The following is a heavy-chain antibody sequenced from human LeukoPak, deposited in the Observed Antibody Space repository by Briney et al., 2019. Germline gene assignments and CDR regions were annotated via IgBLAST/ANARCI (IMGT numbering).Heavy chain of an antibody. J-gene: IGHJ4*02. V-gene: IGHV4-59*06. Sequence: SETLSLTCTVSGGSISSYYWSWIRQPPGKGLEWIGYIYYSGSTYYNPSLKSRVTISVDTSKNQFSLKLSSVTAADTAVYYCARVPFGVVIYFDYWGQGTLVTVS. CDR1: GGSISSYY. CDR2: IYYSGST. D-gene: IGHD3-3*01. CDR3: ARVPFGVVIYFDY.